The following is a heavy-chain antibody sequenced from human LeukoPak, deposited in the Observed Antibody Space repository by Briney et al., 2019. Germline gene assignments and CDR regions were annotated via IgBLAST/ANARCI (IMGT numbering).Heavy chain of an antibody. V-gene: IGHV5-51*01. D-gene: IGHD2-15*01. CDR2: IYPGDPDTIT. J-gene: IGHJ3*02. Sequence: GESLKISCKGSGYSFTSYWIGWVRQMPGKGLEWMGIIYPGDPDTITRDSPSFQGQVTLSADKSISTAFLQWSSLKASDTAMYYCAKSSPRGYGAFDIWGQGTMVTVSS. CDR1: GYSFTSYW. CDR3: AKSSPRGYGAFDI.